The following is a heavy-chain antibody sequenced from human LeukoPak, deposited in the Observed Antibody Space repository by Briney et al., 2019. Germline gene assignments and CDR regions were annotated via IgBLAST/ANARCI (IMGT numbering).Heavy chain of an antibody. Sequence: GGSLRLSCAASGFTFKNYAMSWVRQAPARGLEWVASLRGDGETFYADSVKGRFTISRDNSKNTLYLQMNSLRAEDTAVYYCAKDMVRGITMIVVVITGFDYWGQGTLVTVSS. V-gene: IGHV3-23*01. D-gene: IGHD3-22*01. J-gene: IGHJ4*02. CDR1: GFTFKNYA. CDR3: AKDMVRGITMIVVVITGFDY. CDR2: LRGDGET.